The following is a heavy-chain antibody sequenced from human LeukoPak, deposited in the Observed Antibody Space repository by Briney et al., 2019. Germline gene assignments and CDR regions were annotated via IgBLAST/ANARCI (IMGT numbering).Heavy chain of an antibody. Sequence: GGSLRLSCAASGFTFSTYNMNWVRQAPGKGLEWVSHITSSSTNIYYADSVKGRFTISRDNAKNALSLQMNSLRDVDTAVYYCATSGNYYLKYWGQGTLVTVSS. J-gene: IGHJ4*02. D-gene: IGHD1-26*01. V-gene: IGHV3-48*02. CDR2: ITSSSTNI. CDR1: GFTFSTYN. CDR3: ATSGNYYLKY.